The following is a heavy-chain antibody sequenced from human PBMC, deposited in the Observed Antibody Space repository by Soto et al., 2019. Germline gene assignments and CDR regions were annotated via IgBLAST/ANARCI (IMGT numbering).Heavy chain of an antibody. CDR2: IIPIFGTA. V-gene: IGHV1-69*13. D-gene: IGHD4-17*01. CDR1: GGTFSSYA. CDR3: ARGLYGDYQNWFDP. Sequence: SVKVSCKASGGTFSSYAISWVRQAPGQGLEWMGGIIPIFGTANYAQKFQGRVTITADESTSTAYMELSSLRSEDTAVYYCARGLYGDYQNWFDPWGQGTLVTVSS. J-gene: IGHJ5*02.